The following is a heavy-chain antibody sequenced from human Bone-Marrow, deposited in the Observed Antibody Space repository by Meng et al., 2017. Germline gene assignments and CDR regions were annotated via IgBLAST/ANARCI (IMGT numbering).Heavy chain of an antibody. CDR1: GGSFSGYN. Sequence: QWHRQQWVVGLLRPSETRSLTCAVYGGSFSGYNWSGIRQPPGKGLEWIGEINHSGSTNYNPSRKSRVTITVDTSKNQFSLKLSSVTAADTAVYYCAKEGRRYSSGWYEGFDYWGQGTLVTVSS. D-gene: IGHD6-19*01. V-gene: IGHV4-34*01. CDR2: INHSGST. J-gene: IGHJ4*02. CDR3: AKEGRRYSSGWYEGFDY.